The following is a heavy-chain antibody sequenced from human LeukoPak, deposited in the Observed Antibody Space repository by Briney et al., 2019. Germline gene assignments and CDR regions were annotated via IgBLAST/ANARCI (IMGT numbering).Heavy chain of an antibody. V-gene: IGHV4-4*09. CDR2: IYTSGST. CDR3: ARTHYYYYYYMDV. J-gene: IGHJ6*03. CDR1: GGSISSYY. Sequence: SETLSLTCTVSGGSISSYYWSWIRQPPGKGLEWIGYIYTSGSTNYNPSLKSRVTISVDTSKNQFSLKLSSVTAADTAVYYCARTHYYYYYYMDVWGKGTTVTVYS.